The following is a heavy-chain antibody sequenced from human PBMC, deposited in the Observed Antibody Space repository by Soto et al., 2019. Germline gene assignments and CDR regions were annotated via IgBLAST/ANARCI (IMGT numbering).Heavy chain of an antibody. CDR2: ISSRSSYT. CDR1: GFTFSDYY. CDR3: ARDHSLGGYSYGKFDC. J-gene: IGHJ4*02. Sequence: WGSLRLSCAASGFTFSDYYMSWIRQAPGKGLEWVSHISSRSSYTNYADSVKGRFTISRDNAKNTLYLQMNRLRAEDTAVYYCARDHSLGGYSYGKFDCRGLGTLVTVS. D-gene: IGHD5-18*01. V-gene: IGHV3-11*06.